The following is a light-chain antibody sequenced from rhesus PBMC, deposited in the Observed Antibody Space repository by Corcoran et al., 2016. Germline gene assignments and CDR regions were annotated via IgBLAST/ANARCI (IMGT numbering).Light chain of an antibody. V-gene: IGKV2-82*02. Sequence: DIVMIQTPLSLPVTLGEPASISCRSSQSLVYSDGKTYLYWYLQKPGQYPQSLRYLVSKRASGVPDKFSGNGSGTDFTLKISRVEAEDVGVYYCMQALRAPYSFGQGTKVEIK. CDR1: QSLVYSDGKTY. CDR3: MQALRAPYS. CDR2: LVS. J-gene: IGKJ2*01.